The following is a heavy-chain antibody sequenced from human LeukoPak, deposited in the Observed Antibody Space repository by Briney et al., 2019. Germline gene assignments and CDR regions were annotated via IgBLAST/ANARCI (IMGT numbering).Heavy chain of an antibody. V-gene: IGHV3-11*01. Sequence: PGAPLLPSSAAAGFIISYYYIWLIRHAPGEVLEWVSYISSSGSTIYYADYVKGRFTISRDNAKNTLYLQMNSLRAEDTAVYYCAKHRVYGGNSFGAFDIWGQGTMVTVSS. CDR2: ISSSGSTI. CDR3: AKHRVYGGNSFGAFDI. D-gene: IGHD4-23*01. J-gene: IGHJ3*02. CDR1: GFIISYYY.